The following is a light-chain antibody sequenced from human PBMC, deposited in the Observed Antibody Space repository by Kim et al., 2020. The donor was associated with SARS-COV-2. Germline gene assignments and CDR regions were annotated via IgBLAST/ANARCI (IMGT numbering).Light chain of an antibody. V-gene: IGLV3-1*01. Sequence: SYELTQPPSVSVSPRQTASITCSGDKLGDKYACWYQQKPGQSPVLVIYQDSKRPSGIPERFSGSNSGNTATLTISGTQAMDEADYYCQAWDSSTEVFGTGTKVTVL. J-gene: IGLJ1*01. CDR2: QDS. CDR1: KLGDKY. CDR3: QAWDSSTEV.